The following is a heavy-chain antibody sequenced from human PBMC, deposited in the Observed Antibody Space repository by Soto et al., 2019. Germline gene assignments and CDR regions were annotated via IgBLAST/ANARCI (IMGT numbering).Heavy chain of an antibody. Sequence: QVQLVESGGGVAQPGRSLRLFCAASGFTLSSYSLHWVRQSPGKGLEWVAAISSGGTEKHYADSVKGRFTISRDNSKNTLSLQLNSLRTKATAVYYCARMFGFSYGPANRGMDVWGQGTTVTVSS. CDR2: ISSGGTEK. CDR3: ARMFGFSYGPANRGMDV. J-gene: IGHJ6*02. D-gene: IGHD5-18*01. V-gene: IGHV3-30*04. CDR1: GFTLSSYS.